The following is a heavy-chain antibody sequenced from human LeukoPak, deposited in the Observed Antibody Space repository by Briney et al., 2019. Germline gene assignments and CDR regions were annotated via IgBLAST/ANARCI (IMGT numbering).Heavy chain of an antibody. V-gene: IGHV3-23*01. CDR2: ISGSGGST. D-gene: IGHD3-10*01. CDR3: AKPMYYYGSGSYHNYFDY. J-gene: IGHJ4*02. CDR1: GFTFSSYA. Sequence: PGGSLRLSCAASGFTFSSYAMSWVRQAPGKGLEWVSAISGSGGSTYYADSVKGRFTISRDNSKNTLYLQMNSLRAEDTAVYYCAKPMYYYGSGSYHNYFDYWGQGTLVTVSS.